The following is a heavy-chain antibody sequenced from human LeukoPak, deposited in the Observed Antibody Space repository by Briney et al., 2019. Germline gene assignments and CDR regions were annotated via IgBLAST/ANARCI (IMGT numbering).Heavy chain of an antibody. CDR2: ISYDESNK. V-gene: IGHV3-30-3*01. Sequence: GGSLRLSCAASGFPFSTYAMYWVRQAPGKGLEWVAVISYDESNKYYADSVKGRFTISRDNSKNTLYLQMNTLRTEDAAMIYCARGAPRDYWGQGTLVTVSS. D-gene: IGHD3-16*01. CDR3: ARGAPRDY. J-gene: IGHJ4*02. CDR1: GFPFSTYA.